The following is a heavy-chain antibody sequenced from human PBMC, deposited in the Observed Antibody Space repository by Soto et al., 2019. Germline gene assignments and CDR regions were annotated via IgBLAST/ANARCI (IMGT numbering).Heavy chain of an antibody. J-gene: IGHJ5*02. CDR2: IHSSGST. CDR3: AREGGYDSSGYYRNWFDP. V-gene: IGHV4-4*07. CDR1: GGSMSSYS. Sequence: QVQLQESGPGLVKPSETLSLTCTASGGSMSSYSWTWIRQPAGKGLEWIGRIHSSGSTNYNPSLKSRVIMSVDTSKTQCSLKLSSVTAADTDVYYCAREGGYDSSGYYRNWFDPWGQGTLVTVSS. D-gene: IGHD3-22*01.